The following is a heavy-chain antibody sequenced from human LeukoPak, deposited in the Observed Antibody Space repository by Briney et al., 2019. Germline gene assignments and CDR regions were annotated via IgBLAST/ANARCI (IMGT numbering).Heavy chain of an antibody. CDR1: GFTFSTYW. J-gene: IGHJ4*02. D-gene: IGHD6-19*01. V-gene: IGHV3-7*02. CDR2: IKEDGSEK. CDR3: ARADPNSGGWYCSDY. Sequence: GGSLRLSCAASGFTFSTYWMSWVRQTPGKGLEWVANIKEDGSEKYYVDSVKGRFTISRDNAKNSLYLQMNSLRAEDTAVYFCARADPNSGGWYCSDYWGQGTLVTVSS.